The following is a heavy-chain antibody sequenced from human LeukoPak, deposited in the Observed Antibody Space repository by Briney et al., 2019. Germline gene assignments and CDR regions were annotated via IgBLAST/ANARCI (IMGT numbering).Heavy chain of an antibody. CDR1: GFLVSRNY. CDR2: MYTGGST. CDR3: ARRISGASYAFDI. J-gene: IGHJ3*02. Sequence: GGSLRLSCAASGFLVSRNYMSWVRQAPGKGLEWVSVMYTGGSTYYADSVRGRFTISRDNSKNTLNLQMNSLRAEDTALYYCARRISGASYAFDIWGQGTMVTVSS. V-gene: IGHV3-53*01.